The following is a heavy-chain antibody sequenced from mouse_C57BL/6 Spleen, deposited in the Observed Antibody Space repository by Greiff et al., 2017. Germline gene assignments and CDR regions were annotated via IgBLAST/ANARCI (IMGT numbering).Heavy chain of an antibody. CDR1: GYNFTSYT. J-gene: IGHJ3*01. CDR2: INPSSGYT. Sequence: VQLQESGAELARPGASVKMSCKASGYNFTSYTMHWVKQRPGQGLEWIGYINPSSGYTKYNQKFKDKATLTADKSSSTAYMQLSSLTSEDSAVYYCAKGGLAYWGQGTLVTVSA. V-gene: IGHV1-4*01. CDR3: AKGGLAY. D-gene: IGHD3-1*01.